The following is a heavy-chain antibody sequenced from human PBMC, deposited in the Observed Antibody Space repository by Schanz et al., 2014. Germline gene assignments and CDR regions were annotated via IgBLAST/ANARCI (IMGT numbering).Heavy chain of an antibody. CDR3: ARPIYDLWSGSFDY. CDR2: INSDGSTT. J-gene: IGHJ4*02. V-gene: IGHV3-74*02. CDR1: GFTFSSYW. Sequence: VQLVESGGGVVLPGRSLRLSCAASGFTFSSYWMHWVRQAPGKGLVWVSRINSDGSTTIYADSVKGRFTISRDNAKNTLYLQMNSLRAEDTAVYYCARPIYDLWSGSFDYWGQGTLVTVSS. D-gene: IGHD3-3*01.